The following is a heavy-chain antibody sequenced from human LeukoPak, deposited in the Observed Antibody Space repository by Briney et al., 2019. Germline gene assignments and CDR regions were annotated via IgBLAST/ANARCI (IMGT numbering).Heavy chain of an antibody. J-gene: IGHJ5*02. CDR3: ARQDGGSYVSWFDP. CDR1: GGSISSGDYY. CDR2: IYYSGST. V-gene: IGHV4-30-4*08. D-gene: IGHD1-26*01. Sequence: ASETLSLTCTVSGGSISSGDYYWSWIRQPPGKGLEWIGYIYYSGSTYYNPSLKSRVTISVDTSKNQFSLKLSSVTAADTAVYYCARQDGGSYVSWFDPWGQGTLVTVSS.